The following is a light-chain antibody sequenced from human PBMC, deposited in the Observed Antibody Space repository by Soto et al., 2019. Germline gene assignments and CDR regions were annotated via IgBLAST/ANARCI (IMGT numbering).Light chain of an antibody. CDR3: QQRSNWPIT. V-gene: IGKV3-11*01. CDR1: QSVSSY. Sequence: EIVLTQSPATLSLSPGERATLSCRASQSVSSYLAWYQQKPCQAPRLLIYDASNSATGIPARFSGSGSGTDFTLTISSLQPEYFVVSYGQQRSNWPITFGQGTLLEIK. CDR2: DAS. J-gene: IGKJ5*01.